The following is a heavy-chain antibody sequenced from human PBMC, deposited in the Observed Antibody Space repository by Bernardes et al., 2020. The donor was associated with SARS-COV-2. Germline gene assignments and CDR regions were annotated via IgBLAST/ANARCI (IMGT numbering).Heavy chain of an antibody. CDR2: ISADNVNT. J-gene: IGHJ5*02. CDR1: GYTFTSYG. D-gene: IGHD5-18*01. V-gene: IGHV1-18*01. CDR3: ATVVAYSYGGGWFDP. Sequence: ASVKVSCKASGYTFTSYGISWVRQAPGQGLEWMGWISADNVNTNYAQKFQGRATMTTDTSTSTAYMELRSLRSDDTAVYYCATVVAYSYGGGWFDPWGQGTLVTVSS.